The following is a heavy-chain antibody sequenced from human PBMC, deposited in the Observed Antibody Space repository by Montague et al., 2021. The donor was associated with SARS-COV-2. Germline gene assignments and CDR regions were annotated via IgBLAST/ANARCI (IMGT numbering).Heavy chain of an antibody. J-gene: IGHJ4*02. Sequence: SETLSLTCAVSGGSISSSNWWSWVRQPPGKGLEWIGEINYSGSTSYNNPLKSRAIISVDKSKNQFFLKLSSVTAADTAVYYCASRGAGWFGSNPERFDSWGQGTLVTVSS. CDR1: GGSISSSNW. CDR3: ASRGAGWFGSNPERFDS. D-gene: IGHD3-10*01. CDR2: INYSGST. V-gene: IGHV4-4*02.